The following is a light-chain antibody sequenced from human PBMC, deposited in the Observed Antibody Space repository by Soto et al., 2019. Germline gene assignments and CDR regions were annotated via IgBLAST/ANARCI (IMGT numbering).Light chain of an antibody. Sequence: QSALTQPPSAYGSPGQSVPISCTGTSSDVGGYNYVSWYQQHPGKAPKLMIYEVSKRPSGVPDRFSGSKSGNTASLTFSGLQAEDEADYYSSSYAGSNNYVVFGGGTELTVL. CDR2: EVS. J-gene: IGLJ2*01. CDR1: SSDVGGYNY. V-gene: IGLV2-8*01. CDR3: SSYAGSNNYVV.